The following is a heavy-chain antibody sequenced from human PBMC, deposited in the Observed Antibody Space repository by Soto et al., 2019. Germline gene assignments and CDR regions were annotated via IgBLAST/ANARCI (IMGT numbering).Heavy chain of an antibody. CDR3: GPDTLDY. V-gene: IGHV3-33*01. Sequence: QVQLVESGGGVAQPGRSLRLSCAASGFMFSSHGMHWIRQAPGKGLEWVAVIWYDGSNKYYADSVKGRFTISRDNSKNTLYLQITRLRGEDTAVYYCGPDTLDYWGQGTLVTVSS. J-gene: IGHJ4*02. CDR2: IWYDGSNK. CDR1: GFMFSSHG.